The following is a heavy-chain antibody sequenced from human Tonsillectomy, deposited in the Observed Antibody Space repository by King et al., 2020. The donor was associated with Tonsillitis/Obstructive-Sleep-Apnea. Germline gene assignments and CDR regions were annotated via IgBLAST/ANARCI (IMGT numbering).Heavy chain of an antibody. J-gene: IGHJ6*03. V-gene: IGHV3-21*01. D-gene: IGHD3-22*01. CDR1: GFTFSDYS. CDR3: TRDDDSSVYYDMDV. CDR2: ISSSSRYI. Sequence: VQLVESGGGLVKPGGSLRLSCAASGFTFSDYSVNWVRQAPGKGLEWVSSISSSSRYIYYADSMKGRFTISRDNVKNSLYLHMNSLRAEDTAVYYCTRDDDSSVYYDMDVWGKGTTVTVSS.